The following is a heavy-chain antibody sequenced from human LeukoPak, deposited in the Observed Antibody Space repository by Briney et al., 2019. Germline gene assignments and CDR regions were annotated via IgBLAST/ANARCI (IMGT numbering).Heavy chain of an antibody. CDR1: GYTFSSYA. J-gene: IGHJ4*02. CDR2: MSAYNGNT. Sequence: ASVKVSCKASGYTFSSYAISWVRPAPGQGLEWMGWMSAYNGNTNYALKLQGRVTMTTDTSTSTAYMELRSLRSDDTAVYYCARDRAVYYDRSGSMWVDYWGQGTLVTVSS. CDR3: ARDRAVYYDRSGSMWVDY. D-gene: IGHD3-22*01. V-gene: IGHV1-18*01.